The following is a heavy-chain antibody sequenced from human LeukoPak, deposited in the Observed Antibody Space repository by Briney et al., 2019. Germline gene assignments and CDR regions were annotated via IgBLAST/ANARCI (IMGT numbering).Heavy chain of an antibody. CDR1: RFTFSDYS. CDR3: ARDYKYAFDN. CDR2: IRIDSGNT. J-gene: IGHJ4*02. D-gene: IGHD5-24*01. Sequence: GGSLRLSCAASRFTFSDYSMNWVRQAPGKGLEWISYIRIDSGNTNYADSVKGRFTISGDKSKNSLYLQMNSLRVEDTAVYYCARDYKYAFDNWGQGTLVTVSS. V-gene: IGHV3-48*01.